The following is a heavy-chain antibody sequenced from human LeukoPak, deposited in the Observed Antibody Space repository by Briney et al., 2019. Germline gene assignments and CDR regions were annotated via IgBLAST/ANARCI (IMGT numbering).Heavy chain of an antibody. V-gene: IGHV3-48*02. Sequence: GGSLRLSCAASGFTFSSDSMNGVRQAPGKGLEWGSYISSSSSTIYYADSGKGRFTISRDNAKNALYLQMNSLRDEATAVYYCASDSGYDYRFDYWGQGTLVTVSS. J-gene: IGHJ4*02. D-gene: IGHD5-12*01. CDR3: ASDSGYDYRFDY. CDR2: ISSSSSTI. CDR1: GFTFSSDS.